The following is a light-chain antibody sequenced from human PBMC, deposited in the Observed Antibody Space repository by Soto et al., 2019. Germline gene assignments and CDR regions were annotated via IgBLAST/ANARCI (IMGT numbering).Light chain of an antibody. CDR2: QTS. CDR3: RQRQSWPRT. V-gene: IGKV3-11*01. J-gene: IGKJ1*01. Sequence: EIVLTQSPATLSSFPGDRVTLSCRASQYINTRLAWYQHRPGQAPRLLIYQTSIRAAGIPARFSASGSGTDFTLTISDVQPEDFALYYCRQRQSWPRTFGQATKVDIK. CDR1: QYINTR.